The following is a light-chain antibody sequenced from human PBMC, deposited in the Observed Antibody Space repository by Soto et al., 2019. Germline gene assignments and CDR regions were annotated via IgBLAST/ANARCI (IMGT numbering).Light chain of an antibody. V-gene: IGKV3-20*01. CDR1: QSVSSSY. Sequence: EIVLTQSPGTLSLSPGERATLSCRASQSVSSSYLAWYQQRPGQAPRLLIYGASSRATGIPDRFSGSGSGTDFTLTISRRESEDSAVYYCQQYNNWRSITFGQGTRLEIK. CDR3: QQYNNWRSIT. CDR2: GAS. J-gene: IGKJ5*01.